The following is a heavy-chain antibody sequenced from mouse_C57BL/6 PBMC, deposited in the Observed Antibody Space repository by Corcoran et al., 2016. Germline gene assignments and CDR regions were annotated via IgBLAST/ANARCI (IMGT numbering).Heavy chain of an antibody. CDR2: INPNYGTT. V-gene: IGHV1-39*01. J-gene: IGHJ3*01. CDR3: SRGPVYGSSDWFAY. D-gene: IGHD1-1*01. CDR1: VYSFTDYN. Sequence: EFQMQQSGPELVKPGASVKISCKASVYSFTDYNMNRVKKSNGKSLEWIGVINPNYGTTSYNQKFKGKAKLTVDQSSSTAYMQLNSLTSEDSAVYYCSRGPVYGSSDWFAYWGQGTLVTVSA.